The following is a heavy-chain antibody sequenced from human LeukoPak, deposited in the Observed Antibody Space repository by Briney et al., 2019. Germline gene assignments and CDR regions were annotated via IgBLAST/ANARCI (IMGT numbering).Heavy chain of an antibody. V-gene: IGHV3-30-3*01. J-gene: IGHJ4*02. D-gene: IGHD5-12*01. Sequence: GRSLRLSCAASGFTFSSYAMHWVRQAPGKGLEWVAVISYDGSNKYYADSVKGRFTISRDNAKNTLYLQMNSLRAEDTAVYYCARGPARRLRLDLDYWGQGTLVTVSS. CDR1: GFTFSSYA. CDR3: ARGPARRLRLDLDY. CDR2: ISYDGSNK.